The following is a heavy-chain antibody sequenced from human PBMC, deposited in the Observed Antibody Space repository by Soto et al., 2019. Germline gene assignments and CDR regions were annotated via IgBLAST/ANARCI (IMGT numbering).Heavy chain of an antibody. CDR3: VRDSGAKLSSS. V-gene: IGHV1-69*13. D-gene: IGHD6-13*01. Sequence: GASVKVSCKASGGTFSSYRSNGVRQAPGQGLEWVGGIVPIYRTADYAQKFQGRVTITADESARTSYMELRSLKSQDTAVYYCVRDSGAKLSSSWGQGTLVTVSS. J-gene: IGHJ4*02. CDR1: GGTFSSYR. CDR2: IVPIYRTA.